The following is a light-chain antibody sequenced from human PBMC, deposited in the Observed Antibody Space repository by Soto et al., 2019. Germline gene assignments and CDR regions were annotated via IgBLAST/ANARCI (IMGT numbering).Light chain of an antibody. CDR2: DVS. CDR3: CSYAGSYTAL. J-gene: IGLJ2*01. Sequence: QSVLTQPRSVSGSPGQSVTISCTGTSSDVGGYNYVSWYQQHPGKAPKLMIYDVSKRPSGVPDRFSGSKSGNTASLTISGLQAEDEADYYCCSYAGSYTALFGGGTKATVL. V-gene: IGLV2-11*01. CDR1: SSDVGGYNY.